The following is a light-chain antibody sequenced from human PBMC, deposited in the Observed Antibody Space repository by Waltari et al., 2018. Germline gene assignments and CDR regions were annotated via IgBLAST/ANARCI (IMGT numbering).Light chain of an antibody. J-gene: IGKJ2*01. CDR3: QQFNTGYS. Sequence: EIVMTQSPATLSVSPGGGATPSCRASRAIANNVAWYQQRPGQPLMLLIFDASTRATGIPKRFSGSWSGPEFTLTISSLQSEDSAVYCCQQFNTGYSFGQGTKLEI. CDR2: DAS. CDR1: RAIANN. V-gene: IGKV3-15*01.